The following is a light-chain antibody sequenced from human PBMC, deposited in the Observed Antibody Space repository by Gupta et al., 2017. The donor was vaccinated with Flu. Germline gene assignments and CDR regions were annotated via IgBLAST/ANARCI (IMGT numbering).Light chain of an antibody. V-gene: IGKV3-20*01. CDR1: ESVSSTY. CDR2: GES. CDR3: QQYVSLLWT. J-gene: IGKJ1*01. Sequence: EIVLTQSPDTLSLSPGERATLSCRASESVSSTYLAWYQQKPGQAPRLLIYGESTRATGIPDRFSGSGAGTDFTLTISGLEPEDFAVYYCQQYVSLLWTFGQGTKVEIK.